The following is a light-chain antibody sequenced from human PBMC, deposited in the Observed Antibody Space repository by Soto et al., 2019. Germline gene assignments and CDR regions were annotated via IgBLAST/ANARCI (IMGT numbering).Light chain of an antibody. CDR3: SSYAGSNNLV. CDR1: SSDVGGYNY. V-gene: IGLV2-8*01. J-gene: IGLJ2*01. CDR2: EVS. Sequence: QSALTQPPSASGSPGQSVTISCTGTSSDVGGYNYVSWYQQHPGKAPKLMIYEVSKRPSGVPDRFSGSKSGNTASLTVPGLQAEYEADYYCSSYAGSNNLVFGGGAKLTVL.